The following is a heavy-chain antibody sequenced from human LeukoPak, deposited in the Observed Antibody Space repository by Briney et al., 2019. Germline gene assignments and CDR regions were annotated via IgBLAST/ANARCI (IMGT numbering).Heavy chain of an antibody. J-gene: IGHJ6*02. CDR2: IYSGGST. CDR1: GFTVSSNY. D-gene: IGHD3-3*01. Sequence: PGGSLRLSCAASGFTVSSNYMSWVRQALGKGLEWVSVIYSGGSTYYADSVKGRFTISRDNSKNTLYLQMNSLRAEDTAVYYCARDRRSWSGSGYYGMDVWGQGTTVTVSS. CDR3: ARDRRSWSGSGYYGMDV. V-gene: IGHV3-66*01.